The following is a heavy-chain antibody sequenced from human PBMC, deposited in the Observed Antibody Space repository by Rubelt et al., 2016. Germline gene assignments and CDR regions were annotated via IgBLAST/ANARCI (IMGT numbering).Heavy chain of an antibody. V-gene: IGHV4-34*02. D-gene: IGHD3-10*01. J-gene: IGHJ4*02. CDR1: GGSFSGYS. Sequence: QLQLQESGPGLVKPSETLSLTCAVYGGSFSGYSWTWIRQPPGKGLEWLGELDHSGNTHYIPSLTGPVRITVDTSKKQISLNMSSVTAAETAGYYFARTISFYDSFRGSDYWGQGALVTVSS. CDR2: LDHSGNT. CDR3: ARTISFYDSFRGSDY.